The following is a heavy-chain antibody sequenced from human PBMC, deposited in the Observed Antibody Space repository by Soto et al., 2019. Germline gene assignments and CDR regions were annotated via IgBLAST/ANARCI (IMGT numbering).Heavy chain of an antibody. J-gene: IGHJ4*02. D-gene: IGHD2-15*01. V-gene: IGHV4-30-4*01. CDR2: IYYSGST. Sequence: SETLSLTCTVSGGSISSGDYYWSWIRQPPGKGLEWIGYIYYSGSTYYNPSLKSRVTISVDTSKNQFSLKLSSVTAADTAVYYCAAEGYCSGGSCYGYPYWGQGTLVTVS. CDR1: GGSISSGDYY. CDR3: AAEGYCSGGSCYGYPY.